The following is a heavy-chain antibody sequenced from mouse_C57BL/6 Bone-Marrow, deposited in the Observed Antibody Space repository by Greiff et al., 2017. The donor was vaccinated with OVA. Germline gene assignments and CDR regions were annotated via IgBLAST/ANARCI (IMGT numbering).Heavy chain of an antibody. CDR1: GYTFTSYT. V-gene: IGHV1-4*01. J-gene: IGHJ2*01. Sequence: QVQLKESGAELARPGASVKMSCKASGYTFTSYTMHWVKQRPGQGLEWIGYINPSSGYTKYNQKFKDKATLTADKSSSTAYMQLSSLTSEDSAVYYCARGYYGSSPLDYWGQGTTLTVSS. D-gene: IGHD1-1*01. CDR2: INPSSGYT. CDR3: ARGYYGSSPLDY.